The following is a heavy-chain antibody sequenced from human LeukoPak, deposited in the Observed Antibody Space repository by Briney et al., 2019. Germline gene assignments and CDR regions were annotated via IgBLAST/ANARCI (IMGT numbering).Heavy chain of an antibody. J-gene: IGHJ4*02. V-gene: IGHV3-33*01. CDR1: GFTFSSYG. Sequence: GRSLRLSCAASGFTFSSYGMHWVRQAPGKGLEWVAVIWYDGSIEYYADSVKGRFTISRDNSQNTLWLQMNSLRAEDTAVYYCVRARGSGWGQGTLVTVSS. CDR3: VRARGSG. D-gene: IGHD3-10*01. CDR2: IWYDGSIE.